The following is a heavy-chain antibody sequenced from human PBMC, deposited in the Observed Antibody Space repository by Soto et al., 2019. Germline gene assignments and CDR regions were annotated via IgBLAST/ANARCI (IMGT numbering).Heavy chain of an antibody. D-gene: IGHD3-16*01. J-gene: IGHJ6*02. CDR3: ARAGAGGYYYYGMDV. CDR2: INPNSGGT. V-gene: IGHV1-2*04. Sequence: ASVKVSCKASGYTFTGYYMHWVRQAPGQGLEWMGWINPNSGGTNYAQKFQGWVTMTRDTSISTAYMELSRLRSDDTAVYYCARAGAGGYYYYGMDVWGQGTTVTVSS. CDR1: GYTFTGYY.